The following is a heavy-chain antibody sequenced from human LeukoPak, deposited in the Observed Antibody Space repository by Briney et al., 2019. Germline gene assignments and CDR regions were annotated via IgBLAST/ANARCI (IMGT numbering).Heavy chain of an antibody. D-gene: IGHD5-24*01. Sequence: SETLSLTCTVSGGSISSSSYYWGWIRQPPGKGLEWIGSIYYSGSTYYNPSLKSRVTISVDTSKNQFSLKLSSVTAADTAVYYCARRPWVEEGFDYWGQGTPVTVSS. CDR3: ARRPWVEEGFDY. CDR1: GGSISSSSYY. J-gene: IGHJ4*02. CDR2: IYYSGST. V-gene: IGHV4-39*01.